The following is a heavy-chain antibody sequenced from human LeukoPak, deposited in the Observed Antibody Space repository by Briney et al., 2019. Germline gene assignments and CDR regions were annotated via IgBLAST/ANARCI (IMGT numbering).Heavy chain of an antibody. CDR2: INHSGST. V-gene: IGHV4-34*01. J-gene: IGHJ3*02. Sequence: SETLSLTCAVYGGSFSGYYWSWIRQPPGKGLEWIGEINHSGSTNYNPSLKSRVTISVDTSKNQFSLKLSSVTAADTAVYYCARHKETLTGRDAFDIWGQGTMVTVSS. CDR1: GGSFSGYY. D-gene: IGHD3-9*01. CDR3: ARHKETLTGRDAFDI.